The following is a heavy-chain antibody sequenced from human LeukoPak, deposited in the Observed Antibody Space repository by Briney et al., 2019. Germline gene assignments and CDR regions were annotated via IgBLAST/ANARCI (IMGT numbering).Heavy chain of an antibody. D-gene: IGHD3-22*01. CDR2: IYHSGST. V-gene: IGHV4-39*01. CDR3: ARQGRLLLQYYFDY. CDR1: GGSISSSSYY. J-gene: IGHJ4*02. Sequence: PSETLSLTCTVSGGSISSSSYYWGWIRQPPGKGLGWIGSIYHSGSTYYNPSLKSRVTISVDTSKNQFSLKLSSVTAADTAVYYCARQGRLLLQYYFDYWGQGTLVTVSS.